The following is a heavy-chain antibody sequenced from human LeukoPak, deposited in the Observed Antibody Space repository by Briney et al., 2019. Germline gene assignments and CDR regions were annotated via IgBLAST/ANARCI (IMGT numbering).Heavy chain of an antibody. V-gene: IGHV4-59*01. Sequence: PSETLSLTCTVSGGSISSYYWSWIRLPPGKGLEWTGYVYYMGSTNYNPSLKGRVTISVDTSRNQFSLILSSVTAADTAVYYCVGGDMSSIHYYGMDVWGQGTTVTVSS. CDR3: VGGDMSSIHYYGMDV. CDR1: GGSISSYY. D-gene: IGHD2-21*01. J-gene: IGHJ6*02. CDR2: VYYMGST.